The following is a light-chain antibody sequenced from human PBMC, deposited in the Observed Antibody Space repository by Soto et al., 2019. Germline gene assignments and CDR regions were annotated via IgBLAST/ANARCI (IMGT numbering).Light chain of an antibody. V-gene: IGLV6-57*01. Sequence: NFMLTQPHSVSESPGKTVTISCTRSSGSIASNYVQWYQQRPGSSPTTVIYEDNQRPSGVPDRFSGSIDSSSNSASLTISGLKTEDEADYYCQSYDSSNHVVFGGGTKLNV. CDR3: QSYDSSNHVV. J-gene: IGLJ2*01. CDR2: EDN. CDR1: SGSIASNY.